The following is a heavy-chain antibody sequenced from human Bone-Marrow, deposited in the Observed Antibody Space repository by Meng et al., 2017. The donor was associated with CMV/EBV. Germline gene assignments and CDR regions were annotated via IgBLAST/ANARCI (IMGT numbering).Heavy chain of an antibody. D-gene: IGHD3-3*01. CDR3: ARDYDFWSGYYTSIFRYYYGMDV. V-gene: IGHV3-21*01. CDR2: ISSSSSYI. CDR1: GFTFSSYS. J-gene: IGHJ6*02. Sequence: GESLKISCAASGFTFSSYSMNWVRQAPGKGLEWVSSISSSSSYIYYADSVKGRFTISRDNAKNSLYLQMNSLRAEDTAVYYCARDYDFWSGYYTSIFRYYYGMDVWGQGTTVTVSS.